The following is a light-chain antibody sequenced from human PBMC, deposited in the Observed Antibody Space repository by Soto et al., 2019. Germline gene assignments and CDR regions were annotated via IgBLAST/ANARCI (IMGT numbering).Light chain of an antibody. CDR3: QQLNSYPLT. CDR2: AAS. CDR1: QGISSY. V-gene: IGKV1-9*01. J-gene: IGKJ3*01. Sequence: IQLTQSPSSLSASVGDRDTITCRARQGISSYLAWYQQNPGKAPKLLIYAASTLQSAVPSRFSGSGSGTDVILTISSLQPEDFATCYCQQLNSYPLTFGPGTKVDIK.